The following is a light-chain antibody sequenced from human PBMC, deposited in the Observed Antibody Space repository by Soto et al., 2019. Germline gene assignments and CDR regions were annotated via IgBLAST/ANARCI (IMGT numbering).Light chain of an antibody. CDR2: DAS. CDR1: QSVSSY. J-gene: IGKJ1*01. Sequence: EIVLTQSPATLSLSPGERATLSCRASQSVSSYLAWYQQKPGQAPRLLIYDASNRATGIPARFSGSGSGTDFTLTISSLAPEYFAVYYCQQRSNWPSFGQGTKVEIK. CDR3: QQRSNWPS. V-gene: IGKV3-11*01.